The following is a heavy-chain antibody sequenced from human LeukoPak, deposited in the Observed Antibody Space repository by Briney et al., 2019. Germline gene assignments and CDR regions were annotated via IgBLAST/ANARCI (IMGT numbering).Heavy chain of an antibody. CDR3: AKDKSLYSSSLPYMDV. CDR1: GFTFSSYW. D-gene: IGHD6-13*01. J-gene: IGHJ6*03. V-gene: IGHV3-23*01. Sequence: GGSLRLSCAASGFTFSSYWMHWVRQAPGKGLEWVSAISGSGGSTYYADSVKGRFTISRDNSKNTLYLQMNSLRAEDTAVYYCAKDKSLYSSSLPYMDVWGKGTTVTVSS. CDR2: ISGSGGST.